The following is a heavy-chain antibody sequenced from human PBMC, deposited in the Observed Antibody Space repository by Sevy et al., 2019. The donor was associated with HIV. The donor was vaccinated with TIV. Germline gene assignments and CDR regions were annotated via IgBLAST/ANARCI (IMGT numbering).Heavy chain of an antibody. V-gene: IGHV1-8*02. CDR3: ARVSGWHLRYGMDV. CDR2: MNTNTGNT. Sequence: ASVKVSCKASGFNFANYDIYWVRQATGQGLEWMGWMNTNTGNTGFAQKFQGRVTMTRNTSITTAYMELSNLRSEDTAVYYCARVSGWHLRYGMDVWGQGTTVTVSS. D-gene: IGHD6-19*01. CDR1: GFNFANYD. J-gene: IGHJ6*02.